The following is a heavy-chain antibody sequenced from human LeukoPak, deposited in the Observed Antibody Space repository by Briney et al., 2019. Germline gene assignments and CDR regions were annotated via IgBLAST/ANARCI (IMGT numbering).Heavy chain of an antibody. J-gene: IGHJ6*02. CDR3: ATSGSSGYYDYYGMDV. CDR1: GFTLTNYD. CDR2: MNPINGNT. V-gene: IGHV1-8*01. Sequence: GASVKVSCKASGFTLTNYDINWVRQAPGQGLEWMGWMNPINGNTGYARKFQGRVTMTEDTSTDTAYMELSSLRSEDTAVYYCATSGSSGYYDYYGMDVWGQGTTVTVSS. D-gene: IGHD3-22*01.